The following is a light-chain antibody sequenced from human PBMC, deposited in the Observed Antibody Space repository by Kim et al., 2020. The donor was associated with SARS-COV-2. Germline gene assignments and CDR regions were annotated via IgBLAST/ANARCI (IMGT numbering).Light chain of an antibody. Sequence: PGEIATPSSGARQGVTCSCSAWYQQKPGQAPRLLIYGASKRATGIPDRFSGSGYGTDFTLTVSGLEPEDSAVYYSHQYGSSTPWTFGEGTKVGIK. CDR2: GAS. CDR3: HQYGSSTPWT. CDR1: QGVTCSC. J-gene: IGKJ1*01. V-gene: IGKV3-20*01.